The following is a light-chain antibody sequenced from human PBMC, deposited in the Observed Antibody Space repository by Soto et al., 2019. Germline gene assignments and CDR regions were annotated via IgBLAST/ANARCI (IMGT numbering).Light chain of an antibody. CDR2: EVS. J-gene: IGLJ1*01. CDR1: SSDVGGFNY. Sequence: QSVLTQPPSASGSPGQTVTISCTGTSSDVGGFNYVSWYQQHPGKAPKLVIYEVSKRPSGVPDRFSGSKSGNTASLTVSGLQAEDEDDYYCSSYAGSNNYVFGTGTKLTVL. CDR3: SSYAGSNNYV. V-gene: IGLV2-8*01.